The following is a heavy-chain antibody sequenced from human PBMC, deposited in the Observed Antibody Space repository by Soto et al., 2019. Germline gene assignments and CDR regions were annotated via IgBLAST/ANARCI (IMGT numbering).Heavy chain of an antibody. J-gene: IGHJ4*02. CDR3: AKDGWGSTIITSFDF. CDR2: ITGAGGST. CDR1: GFTFSSYA. D-gene: IGHD3-16*01. V-gene: IGHV3-23*01. Sequence: EVQLLESGGALVQPGGSLRLSCAASGFTFSSYAMTWVRQAPGKGLEWVASITGAGGSTYYADSVKGRFTISRDNSKNALYLQMISLRSDDTAVYFCAKDGWGSTIITSFDFWGQGTLVPVSS.